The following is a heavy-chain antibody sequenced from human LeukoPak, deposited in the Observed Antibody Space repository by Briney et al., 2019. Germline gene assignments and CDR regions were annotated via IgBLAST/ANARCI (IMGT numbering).Heavy chain of an antibody. Sequence: GGSLRLSCAASGFTFNRDWTAWVRQAPGKGLEWVANIKEDGSEKNYVDSVKGRFTISRDNAVNSVYLQMNDLGAEDTGVYYCATKEPSTSGWSYWGQGTLVTVSS. CDR2: IKEDGSEK. D-gene: IGHD6-19*01. J-gene: IGHJ4*02. CDR3: ATKEPSTSGWSY. V-gene: IGHV3-7*01. CDR1: GFTFNRDW.